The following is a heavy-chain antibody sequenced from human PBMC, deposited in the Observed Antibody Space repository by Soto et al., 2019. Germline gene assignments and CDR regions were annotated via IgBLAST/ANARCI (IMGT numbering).Heavy chain of an antibody. CDR3: AGDGNAAAGNLYYYYYGMDV. D-gene: IGHD6-13*01. V-gene: IGHV1-18*01. J-gene: IGHJ6*02. Sequence: ASVKVSCKASGYTFTSYGISWVRQAPGQGLEWMGWISAYNGNTNYAQKLQGRVTMTTDTSTSTAYMELRSLRSDDTAVYYCAGDGNAAAGNLYYYYYGMDVWGQGTTVTVSS. CDR2: ISAYNGNT. CDR1: GYTFTSYG.